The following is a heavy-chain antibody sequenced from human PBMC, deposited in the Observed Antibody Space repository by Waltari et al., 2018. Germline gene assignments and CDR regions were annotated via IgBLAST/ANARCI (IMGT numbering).Heavy chain of an antibody. CDR3: ARGIVGASTGGY. Sequence: QVQLQESGPGLVKPSETLSLTCTVSGGSISSYYWSWIRQPPGTGLEWIGYIYYSGSTNYNPSLKSRVTISVDTSKNQFSLKLSSVTAADTAVYYCARGIVGASTGGYWGQGTLVTVSS. D-gene: IGHD1-26*01. V-gene: IGHV4-59*01. CDR2: IYYSGST. CDR1: GGSISSYY. J-gene: IGHJ4*02.